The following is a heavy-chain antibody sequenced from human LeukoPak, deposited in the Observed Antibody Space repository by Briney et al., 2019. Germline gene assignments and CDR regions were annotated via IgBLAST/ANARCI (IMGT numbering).Heavy chain of an antibody. Sequence: SGGSLRLSCAASGFTVSSNYMSWVRQAPGKGLEWVSVIYSGGSTYYADSVKGRFTISRDNSKNTLYLQMNSLRAEDTAVYYCARDTDHGWFDPWGQGTLVTVSS. CDR3: ARDTDHGWFDP. CDR2: IYSGGST. V-gene: IGHV3-66*01. J-gene: IGHJ5*02. D-gene: IGHD1-14*01. CDR1: GFTVSSNY.